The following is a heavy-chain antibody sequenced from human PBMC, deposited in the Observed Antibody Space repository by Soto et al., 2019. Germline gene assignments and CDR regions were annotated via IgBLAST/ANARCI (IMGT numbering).Heavy chain of an antibody. D-gene: IGHD2-2*01. Sequence: GGSLRLSCAASGFTFSTYSMNWVRQAPGKGLEWVSSVSSGSSYIYYADSVKGRFTISRDNAKNSLYLQMNSLRAEDTAVYYWAIDTRATFYYKNVWAKETTLTVSS. J-gene: IGHJ6*03. V-gene: IGHV3-21*01. CDR1: GFTFSTYS. CDR3: AIDTRATFYYKNV. CDR2: VSSGSSYI.